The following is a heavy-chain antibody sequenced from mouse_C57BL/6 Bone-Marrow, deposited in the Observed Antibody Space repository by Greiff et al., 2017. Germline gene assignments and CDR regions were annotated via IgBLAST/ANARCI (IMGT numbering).Heavy chain of an antibody. D-gene: IGHD2-3*01. J-gene: IGHJ3*01. V-gene: IGHV14-4*01. CDR1: GFNITDDY. CDR3: TTRWLLRRAY. Sequence: EVQLQQSGAELVRPGASVKLSCTASGFNITDDYMHWVKQRPEQGLAWIGWIDPENGDTEYASKFQGKATITADTSSNPAYLQLSILSSEDTAVYYCTTRWLLRRAYWGQGTLVTVSA. CDR2: IDPENGDT.